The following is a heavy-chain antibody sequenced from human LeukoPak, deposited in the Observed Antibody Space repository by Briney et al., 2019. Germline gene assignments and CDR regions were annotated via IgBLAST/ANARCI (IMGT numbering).Heavy chain of an antibody. D-gene: IGHD3-22*01. Sequence: GGSLRLSCAASGFTFSDYYMSWIRQAPGKGLEWVSYISSSGSTIYYADSVKGRFTISRDNAKNSLYLQMNSLRAEDTAVYYCASGYDSSGYYYSEFDYWGQGTLVTVSA. V-gene: IGHV3-11*04. CDR2: ISSSGSTI. J-gene: IGHJ4*02. CDR3: ASGYDSSGYYYSEFDY. CDR1: GFTFSDYY.